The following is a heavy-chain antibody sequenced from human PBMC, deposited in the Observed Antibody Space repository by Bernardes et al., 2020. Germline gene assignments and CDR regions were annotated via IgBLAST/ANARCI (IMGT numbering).Heavy chain of an antibody. D-gene: IGHD3-3*01. J-gene: IGHJ6*03. V-gene: IGHV3-7*01. CDR2: IKQDGSEK. Sequence: GGSLRLSCAASGFTFSSYWMSWVRQAPGKGLEWVANIKQDGSEKYYVDSVKGRFTISRDNAKNSLYLQMNSLRAEDTAVYYCARVWPYYDFWSGYLGYYHYYMDVWGKGTTVTVSS. CDR1: GFTFSSYW. CDR3: ARVWPYYDFWSGYLGYYHYYMDV.